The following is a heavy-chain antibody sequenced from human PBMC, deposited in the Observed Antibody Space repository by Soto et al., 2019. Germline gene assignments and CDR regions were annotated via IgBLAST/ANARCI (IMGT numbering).Heavy chain of an antibody. J-gene: IGHJ4*02. V-gene: IGHV4-59*01. D-gene: IGHD3-16*02. CDR3: ARTPYRLTLGTVLHYFDS. Sequence: SETLSLTCNVSGASISSSYWSWIRRPPGKGLEWIGNIYYRGSANYNPSLRSRVTISVDTAKNRFSLSLSSVTAADTAVYYCARTPYRLTLGTVLHYFDSWRQRTLVTVSS. CDR1: GASISSSY. CDR2: IYYRGSA.